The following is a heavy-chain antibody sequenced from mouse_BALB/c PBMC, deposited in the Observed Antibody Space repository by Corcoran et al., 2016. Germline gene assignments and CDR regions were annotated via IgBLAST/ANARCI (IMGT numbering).Heavy chain of an antibody. J-gene: IGHJ3*01. CDR3: AAGAY. CDR1: GFNIKDTY. V-gene: IGHV14-3*02. CDR2: IDPANGNT. Sequence: EVQLQQSGAEIVKPGASVKLSCTASGFNIKDTYMHWVKQRPEQGLEWIGRIDPANGNTNYDPKFQGKATITADTASHTAYLQLSSLTSEHTAVYYCAAGAYCGQGTLVTVSA.